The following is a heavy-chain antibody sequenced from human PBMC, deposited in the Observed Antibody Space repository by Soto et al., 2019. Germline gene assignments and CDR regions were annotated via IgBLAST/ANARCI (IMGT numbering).Heavy chain of an antibody. V-gene: IGHV1-18*01. Sequence: ASXKVSCKASGYTFTNYGISWVRQAPGQGLEWMGWISAYNRKTDYAQKFQGRVIMTTDTSTSTAYMELRSLRSDDTAVYYCARDRSSSSLWGQGTLVTVSS. J-gene: IGHJ4*02. D-gene: IGHD6-6*01. CDR1: GYTFTNYG. CDR2: ISAYNRKT. CDR3: ARDRSSSSL.